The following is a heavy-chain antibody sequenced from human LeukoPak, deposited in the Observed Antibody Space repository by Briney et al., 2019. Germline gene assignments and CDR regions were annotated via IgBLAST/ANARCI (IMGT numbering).Heavy chain of an antibody. CDR2: IYYTGST. J-gene: IGHJ4*02. CDR3: ARVVRDGSGYNYYFDY. V-gene: IGHV4-39*01. CDR1: GGSISRIIYY. Sequence: PSETLSLTCTVSGGSISRIIYYWGWIRQPPGKGLEWIGSIYYTGSTYYTPSLRSRVTISVDTSKYQFSLRLSAVTAADTAVYYCARVVRDGSGYNYYFDYWGQGTLVTVSS. D-gene: IGHD3-22*01.